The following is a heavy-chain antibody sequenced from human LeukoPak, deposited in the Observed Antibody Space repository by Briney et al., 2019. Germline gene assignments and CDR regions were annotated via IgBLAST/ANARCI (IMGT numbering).Heavy chain of an antibody. CDR1: GFTFDDYA. V-gene: IGHV3-9*01. CDR3: AKDQKTLLDAFDI. J-gene: IGHJ3*02. CDR2: ISWNSGSI. Sequence: PGRSLRLSCAASGFTFDDYAMHWVRQAPGKGLEWVSGISWNSGSIGYADSVKGRFTISRDNAKNSLYLQMNSLRAEDTALYYCAKDQKTLLDAFDIWGQGTMVTVSS.